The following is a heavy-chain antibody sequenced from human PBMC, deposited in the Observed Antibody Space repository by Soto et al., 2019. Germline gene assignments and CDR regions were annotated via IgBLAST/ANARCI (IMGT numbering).Heavy chain of an antibody. CDR3: ARDPGGYCGGDCYSRSYYGMDV. D-gene: IGHD2-21*02. J-gene: IGHJ6*02. Sequence: ASVKVSCKASGYTFTSYGISWVRQAPGQGLEWMGWINAYNGNTNYAQKLQGRVTMTTDTSTSTAYMEMRSLRSDDTAVYYCARDPGGYCGGDCYSRSYYGMDVWGQGTTVTVSS. V-gene: IGHV1-18*01. CDR2: INAYNGNT. CDR1: GYTFTSYG.